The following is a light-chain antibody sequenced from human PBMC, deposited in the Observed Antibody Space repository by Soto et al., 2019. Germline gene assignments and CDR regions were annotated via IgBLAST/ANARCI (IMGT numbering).Light chain of an antibody. CDR1: SSDVGGYNY. CDR3: CSYAGSYTRV. CDR2: DVG. Sequence: QSALTQPRSVSGSPGQSFTISCTGTSSDVGGYNYVSWYQQHPGKAPKLMIYDVGKRPSGVPDRFSGSKSDNTASLTISGLQAEDEADYYCCSYAGSYTRVFGTGTRSPS. V-gene: IGLV2-11*01. J-gene: IGLJ1*01.